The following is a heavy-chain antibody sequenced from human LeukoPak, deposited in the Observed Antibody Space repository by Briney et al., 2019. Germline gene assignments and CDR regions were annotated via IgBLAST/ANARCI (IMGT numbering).Heavy chain of an antibody. V-gene: IGHV3-48*01. J-gene: IGHJ4*02. CDR1: GFTFSSYE. CDR3: AREGIGYSYGSPFDY. Sequence: GGSLRLSCAASGFTFSSYEMNWVRQAPGKGLEWVSYISSSSSTIYYADSVKGRFTISRDNAKNSLYLQMNSLRAEDTAVYYCAREGIGYSYGSPFDYWGQGTLVTVSS. D-gene: IGHD5-18*01. CDR2: ISSSSSTI.